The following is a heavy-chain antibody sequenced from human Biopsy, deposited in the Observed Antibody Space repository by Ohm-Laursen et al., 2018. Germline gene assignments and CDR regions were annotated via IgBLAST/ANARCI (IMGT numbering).Heavy chain of an antibody. D-gene: IGHD3-9*01. V-gene: IGHV1-69*06. CDR1: GGTFSNYG. Sequence: SVKVSCKAPGGTFSNYGVNWVRQAPGQGLEWLGGNIPILGTRNYAQKFQDRVTVAADTSTSTATMELRSLRSDDTAVYYCATKLTGYFHHWGQGTLVIVSS. CDR3: ATKLTGYFHH. CDR2: NIPILGTR. J-gene: IGHJ1*01.